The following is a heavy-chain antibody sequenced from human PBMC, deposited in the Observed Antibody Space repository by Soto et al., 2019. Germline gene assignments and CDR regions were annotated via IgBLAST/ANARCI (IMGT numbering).Heavy chain of an antibody. Sequence: QLQLQESGPGLVKPSETLSLTCTVSGGSISSSSYYWGWIRQPPGKGLEWIGSIYYSGSTYCNPSLKSRVTISVDTSKNQFSLKLSSVTAADTAVYYCARRGYCSGGSCYWYFDLWGRGTLVTVSS. CDR1: GGSISSSSYY. V-gene: IGHV4-39*01. CDR3: ARRGYCSGGSCYWYFDL. J-gene: IGHJ2*01. D-gene: IGHD2-15*01. CDR2: IYYSGST.